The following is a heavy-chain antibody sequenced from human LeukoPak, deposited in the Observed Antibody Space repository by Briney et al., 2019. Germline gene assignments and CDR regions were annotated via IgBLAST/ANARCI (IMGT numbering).Heavy chain of an antibody. V-gene: IGHV1-69*05. D-gene: IGHD2-2*01. J-gene: IGHJ6*03. CDR3: ARWKCSSTSCYRGYYYMDV. CDR1: GGTFSRYA. CDR2: IIPIFGTA. Sequence: GASVTVSCKASGGTFSRYAISWVRQAPGQGLEWMGGIIPIFGTANYAQKFQGRVTITTDESTSTAYMELSSLRSEDTAVYYCARWKCSSTSCYRGYYYMDVWGKGTTVTVSS.